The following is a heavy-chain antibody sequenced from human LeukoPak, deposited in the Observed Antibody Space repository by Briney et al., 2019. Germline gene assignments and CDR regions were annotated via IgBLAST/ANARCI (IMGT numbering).Heavy chain of an antibody. Sequence: QPGRSLRLSCAASGFTFSSYGMHWVRQAPGKGLEWVAVIWYDGSNKYYADSVKGRLTISRDNSKNTLYLQMNSLRAEDTAVYYCARDGDEGYFDYWGQGTLVTVSS. CDR3: ARDGDEGYFDY. V-gene: IGHV3-33*01. J-gene: IGHJ4*02. CDR1: GFTFSSYG. CDR2: IWYDGSNK.